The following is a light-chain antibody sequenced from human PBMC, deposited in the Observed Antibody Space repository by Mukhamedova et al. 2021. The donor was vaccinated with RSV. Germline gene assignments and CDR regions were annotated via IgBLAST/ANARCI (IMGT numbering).Light chain of an antibody. Sequence: RATLSCRASQSVSSSYLAWYQQKPGQAPRLLIYGASSRATGIPDRFSGSGSGTDFTLTISRLEPEDFAVYYCQQYGSSPPTFGPG. CDR1: QSVSSSY. CDR3: QQYGSSPPT. J-gene: IGKJ3*01. V-gene: IGKV3-20*01. CDR2: GAS.